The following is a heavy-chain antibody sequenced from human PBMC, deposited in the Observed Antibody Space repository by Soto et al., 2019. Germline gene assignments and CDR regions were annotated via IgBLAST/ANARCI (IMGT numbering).Heavy chain of an antibody. V-gene: IGHV5-10-1*01. CDR2: IDPSDSYT. CDR1: GYSFTSYG. D-gene: IGHD3-22*01. J-gene: IGHJ4*02. CDR3: AGLYYYDSSGYSFDY. Sequence: PGESLKISCKGSGYSFTSYGISWVRQMPGKGLEWMGRIDPSDSYTNYSPSFQGHVTISADKSISTAYLQWSSLKASDTAMYYCAGLYYYDSSGYSFDYWGQGTLVTVSS.